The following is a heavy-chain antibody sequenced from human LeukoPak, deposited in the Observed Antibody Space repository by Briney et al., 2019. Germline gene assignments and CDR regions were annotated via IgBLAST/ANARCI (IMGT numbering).Heavy chain of an antibody. D-gene: IGHD3-22*01. CDR1: GGTFSSYA. Sequence: GASVKVSCKASGGTFSSYAISWVRQAPGQGLEWMGGIISIFGTANYAQKFQGRVTITADESTSTAYMELSSLRSEDTAVYYCARDSPSSGYYPGDFDYWGQGTLVTVSS. V-gene: IGHV1-69*13. J-gene: IGHJ4*02. CDR2: IISIFGTA. CDR3: ARDSPSSGYYPGDFDY.